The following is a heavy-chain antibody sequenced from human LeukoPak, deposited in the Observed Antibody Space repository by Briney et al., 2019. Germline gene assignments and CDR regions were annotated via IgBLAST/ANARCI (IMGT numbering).Heavy chain of an antibody. J-gene: IGHJ5*02. V-gene: IGHV1-2*02. D-gene: IGHD3-10*01. CDR3: ARRALTMVRGVQYNWFDP. CDR1: GYTFTGYY. CDR2: INPNSGGT. Sequence: ASVKVSCKASGYTFTGYYMHWVRQAPGQGLEWMGWINPNSGGTNYAQKFQGRVTMARDTSISTAYMELSRLRSDDTAVYYCARRALTMVRGVQYNWFDPWAREPWSPSPQ.